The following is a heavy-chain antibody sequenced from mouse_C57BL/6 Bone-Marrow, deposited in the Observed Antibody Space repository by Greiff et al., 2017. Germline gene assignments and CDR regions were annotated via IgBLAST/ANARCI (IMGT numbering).Heavy chain of an antibody. J-gene: IGHJ4*01. Sequence: QVQLQQSGPELVKPGASVKISCKASGYSFTSYYIHWVKQRPGQGLEWIGWIYPGSGNTKYNEKFKGKATLTADTSSSTAYMQLSSLTSEASAVYYCARGGDYDPFYAMDYWGQGTSVTVSS. CDR2: IYPGSGNT. V-gene: IGHV1-66*01. D-gene: IGHD2-4*01. CDR1: GYSFTSYY. CDR3: ARGGDYDPFYAMDY.